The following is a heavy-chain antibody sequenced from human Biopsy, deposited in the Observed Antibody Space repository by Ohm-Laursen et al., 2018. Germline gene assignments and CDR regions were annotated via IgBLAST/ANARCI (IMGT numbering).Heavy chain of an antibody. J-gene: IGHJ4*02. D-gene: IGHD2-21*02. Sequence: SLRLSCAASGFTFSASAVHWVRQASGKGLEWVGRIRSKAKSYATAYAASVTGRFTISRGNSKNTLYLQMNSLRAEDTAVYYCAEGDWIYYFDYWGQGTLVTVSS. CDR2: IRSKAKSYAT. CDR3: AEGDWIYYFDY. V-gene: IGHV3-73*01. CDR1: GFTFSASA.